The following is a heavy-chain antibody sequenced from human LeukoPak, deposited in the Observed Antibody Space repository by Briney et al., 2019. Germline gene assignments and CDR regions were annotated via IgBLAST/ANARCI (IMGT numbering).Heavy chain of an antibody. D-gene: IGHD3-10*01. Sequence: GGSLRLSCAASGSTVSSNYMSWVRQAPGKGLEWVSVIYSGGSTYYADSVKGRFTISRDNSKNTLYLQMNSLRAEDTAVYYCGYGSGSYYTPPFDYWGQGTLVTVSS. J-gene: IGHJ4*02. CDR1: GSTVSSNY. V-gene: IGHV3-53*01. CDR2: IYSGGST. CDR3: GYGSGSYYTPPFDY.